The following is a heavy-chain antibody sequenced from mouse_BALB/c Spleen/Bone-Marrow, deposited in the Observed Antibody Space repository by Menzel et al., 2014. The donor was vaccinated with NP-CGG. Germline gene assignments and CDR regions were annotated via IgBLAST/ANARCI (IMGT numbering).Heavy chain of an antibody. V-gene: IGHV1S81*02. CDR3: ARCYYGNYFDY. D-gene: IGHD2-1*01. CDR2: INPSNGRT. Sequence: QVQLQQSGAELVKPGASVKLSCKASGYTFTSYWMHWVKQRPGQGLEWIGEINPSNGRTNYNEKFKSKATLTVDKSSSTAYMQLSSLTSEDSAVYYCARCYYGNYFDYWGQATTLTVSS. J-gene: IGHJ2*01. CDR1: GYTFTSYW.